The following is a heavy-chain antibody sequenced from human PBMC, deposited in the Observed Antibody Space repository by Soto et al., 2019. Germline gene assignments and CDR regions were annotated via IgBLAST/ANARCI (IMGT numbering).Heavy chain of an antibody. V-gene: IGHV4-34*01. Sequence: ALVPISVTCAVEGGTCVDYYGSWISQNPGKGLEWIGEINHSGSTNYNPSLKSRVTISVDTSKNQFSLKLSSVTAADTAVYYCARGYGSGSYYGPLHYYGMDVWGQGTTVTVSS. D-gene: IGHD3-10*01. J-gene: IGHJ6*02. CDR2: INHSGST. CDR3: ARGYGSGSYYGPLHYYGMDV. CDR1: GGTCVDYY.